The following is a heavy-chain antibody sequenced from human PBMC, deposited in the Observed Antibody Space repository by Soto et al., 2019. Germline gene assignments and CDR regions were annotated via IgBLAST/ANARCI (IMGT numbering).Heavy chain of an antibody. CDR2: TYYRSKWYN. CDR3: ARAWGFSSGWYGSFSY. V-gene: IGHV6-1*01. J-gene: IGHJ4*02. Sequence: PSQTLSLTCAISVDGVSTTSAAWGWIRQSPSRGLEWLGRTYYRSKWYNDYAVSVKSRITINPDTSKNQFSLQLNSVTTEDTAVYYCARAWGFSSGWYGSFSYWGQGTLVNVSS. D-gene: IGHD6-19*01. CDR1: VDGVSTTSAA.